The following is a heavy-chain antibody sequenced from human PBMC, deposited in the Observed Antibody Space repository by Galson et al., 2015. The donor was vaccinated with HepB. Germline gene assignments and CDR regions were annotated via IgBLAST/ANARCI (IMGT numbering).Heavy chain of an antibody. J-gene: IGHJ4*02. Sequence: SLRLSCAASGFTFSSYGIHWVRQAPGKGLEWVAVISYDGSNKYYADSVKGRFTVSRDNSKNTLFLQMNSLRAEDTAVYYCAKDLVGATSYFDYWCQGTLVTVSS. CDR1: GFTFSSYG. CDR2: ISYDGSNK. V-gene: IGHV3-30*18. CDR3: AKDLVGATSYFDY. D-gene: IGHD1-26*01.